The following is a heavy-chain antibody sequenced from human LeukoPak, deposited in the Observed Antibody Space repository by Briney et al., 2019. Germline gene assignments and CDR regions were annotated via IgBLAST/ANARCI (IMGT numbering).Heavy chain of an antibody. CDR3: AKDREGLSSGYDLEYFDY. CDR2: IYSGGYT. Sequence: PGGSLRLSCAASGFTVSSNYMSWVRQAPGKGLEWVSVIYSGGYTCYADSVKGRFTISRDNSKNTLFLQMNSLRAEDTAVYYCAKDREGLSSGYDLEYFDYWGQGTLVAVSS. V-gene: IGHV3-53*01. CDR1: GFTVSSNY. J-gene: IGHJ4*02. D-gene: IGHD5-12*01.